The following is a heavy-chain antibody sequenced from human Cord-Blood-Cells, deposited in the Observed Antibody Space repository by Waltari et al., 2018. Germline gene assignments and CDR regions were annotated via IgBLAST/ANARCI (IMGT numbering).Heavy chain of an antibody. Sequence: QVHLVQSGAEVKKTGSSVMLSCKAAGGSFMIYAISWVRQAPGQGLEWMGGIIPIFGTANYAQKFQGRVTITADKSTSTAYMELSSLRSEDTAVYYCARGMVAAAGSFDYWGQGTLVTVSS. V-gene: IGHV1-69*06. CDR1: GGSFMIYA. CDR2: IIPIFGTA. J-gene: IGHJ4*02. D-gene: IGHD6-13*01. CDR3: ARGMVAAAGSFDY.